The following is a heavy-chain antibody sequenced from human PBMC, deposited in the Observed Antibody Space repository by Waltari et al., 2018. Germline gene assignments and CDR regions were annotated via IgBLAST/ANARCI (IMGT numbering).Heavy chain of an antibody. CDR1: GFPVSSRA. J-gene: IGHJ4*02. CDR2: IKQDGSAK. D-gene: IGHD1-26*01. V-gene: IGHV3-7*01. Sequence: EVQLVESGGGLVQPGGSPRLTCLVSGFPVSSRAMTWVRQAPGKGVEWVANIKQDGSAKYYVDSVKGRFTISRDNARNSLFLQMDSLRAEDTAVYYCARLAVWVAQEDFWGQGTLVTVSS. CDR3: ARLAVWVAQEDF.